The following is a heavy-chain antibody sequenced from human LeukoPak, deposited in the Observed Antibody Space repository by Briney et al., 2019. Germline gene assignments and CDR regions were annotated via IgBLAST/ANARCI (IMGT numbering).Heavy chain of an antibody. J-gene: IGHJ6*02. D-gene: IGHD3-10*01. Sequence: GGSLRLSCAASGFTFSSYSMNWVRQAPGKGLEWVSYISSSSSIIYYADSVKGRFTISRDNAKNSLYLQMNSLRDEDTAVYYCARDSYYYGSGSYGGRNYYYYYGMDVWGQGTTVTVSS. CDR1: GFTFSSYS. CDR3: ARDSYYYGSGSYGGRNYYYYYGMDV. CDR2: ISSSSSII. V-gene: IGHV3-48*02.